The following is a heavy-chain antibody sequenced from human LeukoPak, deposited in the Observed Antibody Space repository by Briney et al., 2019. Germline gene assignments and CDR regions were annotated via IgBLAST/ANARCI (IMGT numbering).Heavy chain of an antibody. Sequence: ASVNVSCKASGYTFTSYGISWVRQAPGQGLEWMGWISAYNGNTNYAQKLQGRVTMTTDTSTSTAYMELRSLRSEDAAVYYCARVHYYDSSGYYYFDYWGQGTLVTVSS. V-gene: IGHV1-18*01. CDR1: GYTFTSYG. CDR2: ISAYNGNT. CDR3: ARVHYYDSSGYYYFDY. J-gene: IGHJ4*02. D-gene: IGHD3-22*01.